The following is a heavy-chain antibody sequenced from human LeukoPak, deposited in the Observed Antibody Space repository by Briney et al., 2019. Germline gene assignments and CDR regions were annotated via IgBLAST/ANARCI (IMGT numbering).Heavy chain of an antibody. CDR3: AASSGYPDGYFQH. CDR1: GFTFDDYA. V-gene: IGHV3-9*01. Sequence: GGSLRLSCAASGFTFDDYAMHWVRQAPGKGLEWVSGISWYSGSIGYADSVKGRFTISRDNAKNSLYLQMNSLRAEDTALYYCAASSGYPDGYFQHWGQGTLVTVSS. D-gene: IGHD3-22*01. J-gene: IGHJ1*01. CDR2: ISWYSGSI.